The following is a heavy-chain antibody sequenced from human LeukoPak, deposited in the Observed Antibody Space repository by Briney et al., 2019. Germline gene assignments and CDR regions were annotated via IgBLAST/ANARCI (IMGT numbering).Heavy chain of an antibody. CDR2: IIPTFGAT. CDR3: ATGPYVWESWHFNFYYMDV. CDR1: GGTFSSYA. D-gene: IGHD3-16*01. J-gene: IGHJ6*03. V-gene: IGHV1-69*06. Sequence: ASVKVSCKASGGTFSSYAISWVRQAPGQGLEWMGGIIPTFGATNYAQKFQGRVTISADKSTRTAYMELNSLRSEDTAIYYCATGPYVWESWHFNFYYMDVWGKGTTVTVSS.